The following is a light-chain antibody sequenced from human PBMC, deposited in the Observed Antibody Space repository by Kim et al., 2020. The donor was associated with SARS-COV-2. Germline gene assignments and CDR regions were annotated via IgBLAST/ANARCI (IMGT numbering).Light chain of an antibody. J-gene: IGLJ3*02. V-gene: IGLV2-11*01. Sequence: QSALTQPRSVSGSPGQSVTISCTGTSSDVGAYNYVSWFQQHPGKAPKFMIYDVNERPSGVPDRFSGSKSGNTASLTISGLQAEDEADYYCCSYAGSYTLVFGGGTQLTVL. CDR3: CSYAGSYTLV. CDR2: DVN. CDR1: SSDVGAYNY.